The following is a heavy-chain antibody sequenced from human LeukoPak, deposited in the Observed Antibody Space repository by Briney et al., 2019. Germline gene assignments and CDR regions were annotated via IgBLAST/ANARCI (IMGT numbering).Heavy chain of an antibody. CDR2: IKQDGSEK. Sequence: HPGGSLRLSCAASGFTFSSYWMSWVRQAPGKGLEWVANIKQDGSEKYYVDSVKGRFTISRDNAKNSLYLQMNSLRAEDTAVYYCAKGGTMIVVVSLFDYWGQGTLVTVSS. CDR3: AKGGTMIVVVSLFDY. J-gene: IGHJ4*02. V-gene: IGHV3-7*03. D-gene: IGHD3-22*01. CDR1: GFTFSSYW.